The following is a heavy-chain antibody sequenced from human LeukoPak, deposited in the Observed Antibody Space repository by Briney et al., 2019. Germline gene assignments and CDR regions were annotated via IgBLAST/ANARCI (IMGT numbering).Heavy chain of an antibody. V-gene: IGHV3-23*01. CDR3: ARSYCADECFPYYLDY. Sequence: GGSLTLSCAASGFTFSSYVMTWVRQAPGKGLEWVSALSRSSDSTFYAGSVKGRFTVSRDNSKNTLYLQMNSLRVEDTAIYYCARSYCADECFPYYLDYWGQGTLVTVSS. D-gene: IGHD2-21*01. CDR1: GFTFSSYV. CDR2: LSRSSDST. J-gene: IGHJ4*02.